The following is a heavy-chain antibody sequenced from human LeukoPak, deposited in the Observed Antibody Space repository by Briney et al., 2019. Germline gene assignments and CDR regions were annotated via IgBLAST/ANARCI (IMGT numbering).Heavy chain of an antibody. D-gene: IGHD1-1*01. Sequence: PGGSLRLSCAASGFTFSSYGMHWVRQAPGKGLEWVAVISYDGSNKYYADSVKGRFTISRDNSKNTLYLQMNSLRAEDTAVYYCAKDSKELETSWFDPWGQGTLVTVSS. CDR1: GFTFSSYG. CDR2: ISYDGSNK. J-gene: IGHJ5*02. CDR3: AKDSKELETSWFDP. V-gene: IGHV3-30*18.